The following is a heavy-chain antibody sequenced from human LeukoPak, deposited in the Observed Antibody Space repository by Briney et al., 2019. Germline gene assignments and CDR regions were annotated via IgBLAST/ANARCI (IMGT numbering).Heavy chain of an antibody. CDR1: GYTFTGYY. D-gene: IGHD2-21*01. J-gene: IGHJ4*02. V-gene: IGHV1-2*02. Sequence: GASVKVSCKASGYTFTGYYIHWVRQAPGQGLEWMGWINCNSGGTKYSQKFQGRVTMTRDTSISTVYMELNSLGSDDTAVYYCARDLITIATPYFDYWGQGTLVTVSS. CDR3: ARDLITIATPYFDY. CDR2: INCNSGGT.